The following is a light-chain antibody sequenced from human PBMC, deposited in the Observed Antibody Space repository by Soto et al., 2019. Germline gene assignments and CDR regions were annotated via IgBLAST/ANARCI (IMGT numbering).Light chain of an antibody. Sequence: EIVMTQSPATLSVSPGERATLSCRASQSVSSSLAWYQQKPGQAPRLLIYGASTRATGIPARFSGSGSGTEFTLTISSLQSEDFAVYYCQQYRTFGQGTRVDIK. CDR2: GAS. CDR3: QQYRT. V-gene: IGKV3-15*01. CDR1: QSVSSS. J-gene: IGKJ1*01.